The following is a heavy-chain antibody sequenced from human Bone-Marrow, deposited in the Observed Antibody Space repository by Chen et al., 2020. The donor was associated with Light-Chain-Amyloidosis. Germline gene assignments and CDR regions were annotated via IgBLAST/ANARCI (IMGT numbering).Heavy chain of an antibody. J-gene: IGHJ4*02. CDR1: GFTFRTSW. CDR3: VREFTGYDDY. CDR2: TKRDGRRI. Sequence: EVQLVESGGGLVQPGGSLRLSCPASGFTFRTSWMHWVRQAPGKGLVWVSRTKRDGRRIDYADSVKGRFTISRDNAKNTLYLQMNSLRAEDTAVYYCVREFTGYDDYWGQGTLVTVSS. D-gene: IGHD5-12*01. V-gene: IGHV3-74*01.